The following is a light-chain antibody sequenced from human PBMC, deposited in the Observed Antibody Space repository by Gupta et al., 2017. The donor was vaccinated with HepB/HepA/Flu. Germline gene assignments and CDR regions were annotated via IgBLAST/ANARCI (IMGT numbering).Light chain of an antibody. V-gene: IGKV4-1*01. CDR3: HLDDDVPWT. CDR1: QSGLYSSYNKSY. Sequence: DIVMTQSPDSLAVSLGERATINCKSSQSGLYSSYNKSYLAWYQQKPGQPPKVVIYWASIRDSGLPDRFSGRASAADITLTISVLHAEDVTVYCCHLDDDVPWTFGQGTKVEIK. CDR2: WAS. J-gene: IGKJ1*01.